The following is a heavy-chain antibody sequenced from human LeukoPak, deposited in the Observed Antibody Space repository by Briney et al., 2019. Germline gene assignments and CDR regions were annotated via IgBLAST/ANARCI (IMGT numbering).Heavy chain of an antibody. V-gene: IGHV3-23*01. CDR1: GFTFSSYA. J-gene: IGHJ3*02. D-gene: IGHD6-19*01. Sequence: PGRSLRLSCAASGFTFSSYAMSWVRQAPGKGLEWVSTISSRGDSTYYTDSVKGRFTISGDNSKNTLYLQMNSLRAEDTAVYYCANAIAVAGTGAFDIWGQGTMVTVSS. CDR2: ISSRGDST. CDR3: ANAIAVAGTGAFDI.